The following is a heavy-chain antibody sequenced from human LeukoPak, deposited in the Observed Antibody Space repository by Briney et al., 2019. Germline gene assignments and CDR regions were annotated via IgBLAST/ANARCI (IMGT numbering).Heavy chain of an antibody. J-gene: IGHJ4*02. D-gene: IGHD1-26*01. CDR2: IYPGDSDT. Sequence: GESLKISCKGSGYSFTSYWIAWVRQMPGKGLEWMGTIYPGDSDTRYSPSFQGQVTISADESLSTAYLQWSSLKASDTAIYYCARRGPSGSYSHFDYWGRGTLVTVSP. CDR1: GYSFTSYW. V-gene: IGHV5-51*01. CDR3: ARRGPSGSYSHFDY.